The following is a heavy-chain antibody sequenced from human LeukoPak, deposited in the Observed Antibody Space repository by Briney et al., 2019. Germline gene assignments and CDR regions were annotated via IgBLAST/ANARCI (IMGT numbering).Heavy chain of an antibody. D-gene: IGHD3-10*01. CDR3: ARDHYYGSGSYRDHGAFDI. Sequence: GGSLRLSCAASGFTFSSYSMNWVRQAPGKGLEWVSSISSSSSYIYYADSVKGRFTISRDNAKNSLYLQMNSLRAEDTAVYYCARDHYYGSGSYRDHGAFDIWGQGTMVTVSS. CDR2: ISSSSSYI. CDR1: GFTFSSYS. J-gene: IGHJ3*02. V-gene: IGHV3-21*01.